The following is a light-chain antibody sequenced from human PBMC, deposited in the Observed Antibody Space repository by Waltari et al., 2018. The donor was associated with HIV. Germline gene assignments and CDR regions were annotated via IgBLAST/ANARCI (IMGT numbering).Light chain of an antibody. J-gene: IGLJ2*01. CDR2: EVT. V-gene: IGLV2-8*01. CDR3: SSYAGSSNLRV. CDR1: SSDVGGYNY. Sequence: QSALTQPPSASGSPGQSVTLSCTGTSSDVGGYNYASWYQQHPGKAPKLMLYEVTKRPSGVPDRFSGSKSGNTASLTVSGLQAEDEADYYCSSYAGSSNLRVFGGGTKLTVL.